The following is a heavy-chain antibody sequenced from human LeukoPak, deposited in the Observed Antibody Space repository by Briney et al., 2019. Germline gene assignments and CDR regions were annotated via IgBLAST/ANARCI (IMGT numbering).Heavy chain of an antibody. Sequence: GGSLRLSCAASGFSFSGYSMNWVRQAPGKGLEWVSSISSSSSYIYYADSVKGRFTISRDNGKNLLYLQMNSLRAEDTAVYYCASSFMVRGNWGQGTLVTVSS. CDR2: ISSSSSYI. V-gene: IGHV3-21*01. D-gene: IGHD3-10*01. J-gene: IGHJ4*02. CDR1: GFSFSGYS. CDR3: ASSFMVRGN.